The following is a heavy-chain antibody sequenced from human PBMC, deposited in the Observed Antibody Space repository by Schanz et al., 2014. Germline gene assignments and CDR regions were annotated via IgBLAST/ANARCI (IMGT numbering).Heavy chain of an antibody. CDR3: AKGRFGELSAFDI. CDR1: GFTFTNYA. CDR2: ISASGGDT. D-gene: IGHD3-10*01. J-gene: IGHJ3*02. V-gene: IGHV3-23*01. Sequence: DVQLLESGGGLVQPGGSLRLSCAASGFTFTNYAMSWVRQAPGKGLEWVSVISASGGDTYYADSVKGRFTISRDNSKNTLYLQMNSLRAEDTAVYYCAKGRFGELSAFDIWGQGTMVTVSS.